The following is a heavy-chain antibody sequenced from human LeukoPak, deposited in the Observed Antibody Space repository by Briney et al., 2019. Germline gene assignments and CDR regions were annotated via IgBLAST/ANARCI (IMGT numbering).Heavy chain of an antibody. CDR2: INHSGST. D-gene: IGHD3-10*01. CDR3: ARGRMVRGVIPYFDY. J-gene: IGHJ4*02. Sequence: SETLSLTCAVYGGSFSGYYWSWIRQPPGKGLEWIGEINHSGSTNYNPSLKSRVTISVDTSKNQFSLKLSSVTAADTAVYYCARGRMVRGVIPYFDYWGQGTLVTVSS. CDR1: GGSFSGYY. V-gene: IGHV4-34*01.